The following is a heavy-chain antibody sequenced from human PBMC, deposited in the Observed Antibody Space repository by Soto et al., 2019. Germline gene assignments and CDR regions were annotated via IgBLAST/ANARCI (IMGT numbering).Heavy chain of an antibody. CDR2: LNAGNGNT. CDR3: ARESERPKVVPAAILSRYYYYGMDV. D-gene: IGHD2-2*01. V-gene: IGHV1-3*01. J-gene: IGHJ6*04. Sequence: QVQLVQSGAEVKKPGASVKVSCKASGYTFTSYAMHWVRQAPGQRLEWMGWLNAGNGNTKYSQKFQGRVTITRDTSAITAYMELSSLISEDTAGYYCARESERPKVVPAAILSRYYYYGMDVWGKGHPGTVSA. CDR1: GYTFTSYA.